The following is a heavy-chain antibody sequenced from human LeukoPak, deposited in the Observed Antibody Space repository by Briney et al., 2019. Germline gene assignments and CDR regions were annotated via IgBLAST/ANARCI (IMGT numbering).Heavy chain of an antibody. J-gene: IGHJ4*02. CDR3: ARGLRAAIGLDS. CDR1: GGSISSGSYY. CDR2: IYTSGST. V-gene: IGHV4-61*02. D-gene: IGHD2-2*02. Sequence: ASQTLSLTCTVSGGSISSGSYYWSWIRQPAGKGLEWIGRIYTSGSTNYNPSLKSRVTISVDTSKNQFSLKLSSVTAADTAVYYCARGLRAAIGLDSWGQGTLVTVSS.